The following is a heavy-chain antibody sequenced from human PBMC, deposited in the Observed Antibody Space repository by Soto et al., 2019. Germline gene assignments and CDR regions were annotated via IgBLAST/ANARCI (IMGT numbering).Heavy chain of an antibody. D-gene: IGHD5-12*01. V-gene: IGHV1-18*01. CDR1: GCTFTSYG. J-gene: IGHJ4*02. Sequence: ASVKVSCKASGCTFTSYGISWVRQAPGQGLEWMGWISAYNGNTNYAQKLQGRVTMTTDTSTSTAYMELRSLRSDDTAVYYCASAVDIVATMPALDYWGQGTLVTVPQ. CDR3: ASAVDIVATMPALDY. CDR2: ISAYNGNT.